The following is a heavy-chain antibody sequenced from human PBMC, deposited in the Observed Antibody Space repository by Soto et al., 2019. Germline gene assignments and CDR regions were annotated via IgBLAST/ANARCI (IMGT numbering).Heavy chain of an antibody. CDR1: GYTFTRYY. CDR2: INPSGGTT. CDR3: GRGDWNSYHAMDV. V-gene: IGHV1-46*03. J-gene: IGHJ6*02. Sequence: QVQLVQSGAEVKKPGASVKLSCKASGYTFTRYYIHWVRQGPGQRLEWMGIINPSGGTTTYAQKFQGRVXXTXDXYTSNVSMELSSLRSEDTAVYYCGRGDWNSYHAMDVWGQGTTVTVSS. D-gene: IGHD2-21*01.